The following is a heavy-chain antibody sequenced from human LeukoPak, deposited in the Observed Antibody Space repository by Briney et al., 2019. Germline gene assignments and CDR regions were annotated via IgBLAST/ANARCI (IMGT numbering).Heavy chain of an antibody. J-gene: IGHJ4*02. Sequence: GGSLRLSCAASGFTLSSYAMNWVRQAPGKGLEWVSAIGGSGGSTYYADSVKGRFTISRDNSKNTLYLQMNSLRAEDTAVYYCAKEGASPYCSGGSCYSGYFDYWGQGTLVTVSS. CDR1: GFTLSSYA. CDR2: IGGSGGST. V-gene: IGHV3-23*01. D-gene: IGHD2-15*01. CDR3: AKEGASPYCSGGSCYSGYFDY.